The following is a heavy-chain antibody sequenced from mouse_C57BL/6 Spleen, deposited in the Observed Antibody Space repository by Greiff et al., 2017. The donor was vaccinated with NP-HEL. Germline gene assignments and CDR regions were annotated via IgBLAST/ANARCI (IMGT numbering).Heavy chain of an antibody. D-gene: IGHD1-1*01. V-gene: IGHV1-69*01. Sequence: QVQLQQPGAELVMPGASVKLSCKASGYTFTSYWMPWVTQRPGQGLEWIGELDPSDSYTNYHQKFKGKSTLTVDKSSSTAYMQLSSLTSEDSAVYYCARCGRGYWYFDVWGTGTTVTVSS. CDR2: LDPSDSYT. CDR3: ARCGRGYWYFDV. J-gene: IGHJ1*03. CDR1: GYTFTSYW.